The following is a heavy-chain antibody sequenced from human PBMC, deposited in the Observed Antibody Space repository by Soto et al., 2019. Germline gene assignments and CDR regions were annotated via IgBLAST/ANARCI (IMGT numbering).Heavy chain of an antibody. D-gene: IGHD1-20*01. CDR1: GFTFSTYA. V-gene: IGHV3-23*01. CDR2: ISGSDDNT. J-gene: IGHJ5*02. CDR3: WKDPRGYCRGNNWHGGGWFGP. Sequence: EVQLLESGGGLVQPGGSLRLSCAASGFTFSTYAMCWVRQAPGKGLEWVSVISGSDDNTDYADSVKGRFTISRDNSKKKHFLQKNRLKTEDTGVYYCWKDPRGYCRGNNWHGGGWFGPWGLGTLVTGSP.